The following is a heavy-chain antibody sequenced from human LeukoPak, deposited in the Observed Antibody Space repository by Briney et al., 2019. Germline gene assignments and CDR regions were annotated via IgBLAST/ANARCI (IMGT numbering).Heavy chain of an antibody. CDR2: MNPNSGNT. CDR3: ARGPSSRDGYPTLDY. D-gene: IGHD5-24*01. Sequence: ASVKVSCKASGYTFTSYDIHWVRQAPGQGLEWMGWMNPNSGNTGYAQKFQGRVTITRNTSISTAYMELSSLRSEDTAVYYCARGPSSRDGYPTLDYWGQGTLVTVSS. V-gene: IGHV1-8*03. J-gene: IGHJ4*02. CDR1: GYTFTSYD.